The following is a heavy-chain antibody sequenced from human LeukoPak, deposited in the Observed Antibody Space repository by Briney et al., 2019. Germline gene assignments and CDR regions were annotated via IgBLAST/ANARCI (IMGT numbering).Heavy chain of an antibody. CDR1: GFSFTMYG. V-gene: IGHV4-59*08. J-gene: IGHJ3*02. CDR3: ARQVWYYDRSAFDI. CDR2: IYYGGST. D-gene: IGHD3-22*01. Sequence: LRLSCAASGFSFTMYGIHWIRQPPGKGLEWVGYIYYGGSTNYNPSLKSRVTISVDTSKNQFSLKLSSVTAADTAVYFCARQVWYYDRSAFDIWGQGTMVTVSS.